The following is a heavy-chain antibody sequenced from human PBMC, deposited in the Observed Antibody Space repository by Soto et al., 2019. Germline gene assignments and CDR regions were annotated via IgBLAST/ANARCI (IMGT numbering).Heavy chain of an antibody. CDR3: ARDWFGIDY. J-gene: IGHJ4*02. Sequence: QVQLVQSGAEVKKPGASVKVSCKASGYTFTSYGISWVRQAPGQGLEWMGWINPYNGNTNYAQKLQGRVNMTTDTPTSPTYVELRSLRSEDTAVYYCARDWFGIDYWCQVNRVTVSS. V-gene: IGHV1-18*01. CDR2: INPYNGNT. CDR1: GYTFTSYG. D-gene: IGHD3-16*01.